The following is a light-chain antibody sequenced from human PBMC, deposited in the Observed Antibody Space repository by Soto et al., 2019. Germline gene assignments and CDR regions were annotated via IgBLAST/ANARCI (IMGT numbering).Light chain of an antibody. CDR2: GTS. Sequence: IVLTQSPCTLSWSPGERATPSCRASQSMSSSYLAWYQQKPGLAPRLLIYGTSSRAPGIPDRFSGTGYGTDFTLTISRLETEDFAVYFCQQYGTSPLTFGGGTKVDIK. CDR3: QQYGTSPLT. J-gene: IGKJ4*01. V-gene: IGKV3-20*01. CDR1: QSMSSSY.